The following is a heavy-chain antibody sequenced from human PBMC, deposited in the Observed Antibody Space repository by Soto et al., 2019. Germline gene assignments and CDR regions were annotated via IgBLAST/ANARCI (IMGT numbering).Heavy chain of an antibody. CDR1: GDSICCSRHF. D-gene: IGHD6-19*01. J-gene: IGHJ5*02. CDR2: ISSSGTP. V-gene: IGHV4-39*01. CDR3: ARHSPAQWIADNWFDP. Sequence: SETISLRCSVSGDSICCSRHFWAWVRQPPWKGLQWIGSISSSGTPYHSPSLQSRVTISVEASDNQFSLKLSSVSDEDTDVCYRARHSPAQWIADNWFDPWGQGTLVTVSS.